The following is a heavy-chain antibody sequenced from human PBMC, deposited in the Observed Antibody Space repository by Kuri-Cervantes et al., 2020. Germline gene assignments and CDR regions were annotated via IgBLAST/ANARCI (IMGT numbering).Heavy chain of an antibody. CDR1: GYTFTGYY. J-gene: IGHJ4*02. V-gene: IGHV1-2*02. Sequence: ASVKVSCKASGYTFTGYYMHWVRQAPGQGLEWMGWINPNSGGTNYAQKFQGRVTMSRDTSISTAYMELSRLRSDDTAVYYCARSRWLRLKGWLDYWGQGTLVTVSS. CDR2: INPNSGGT. D-gene: IGHD5-12*01. CDR3: ARSRWLRLKGWLDY.